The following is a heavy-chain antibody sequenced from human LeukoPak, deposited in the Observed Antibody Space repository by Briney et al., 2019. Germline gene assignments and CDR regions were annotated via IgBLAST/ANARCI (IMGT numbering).Heavy chain of an antibody. D-gene: IGHD2-8*02. Sequence: GGSLRLSCAASGFTFSSYAMSWVRQAPGKGLEWVAVIWYDGSNKYYADSVKGRFTISRDNSKNTLYLQMNSLRAEDTAVYYCARALRSGPPPADYWGQGTLVTVSS. V-gene: IGHV3-33*08. CDR3: ARALRSGPPPADY. J-gene: IGHJ4*02. CDR2: IWYDGSNK. CDR1: GFTFSSYA.